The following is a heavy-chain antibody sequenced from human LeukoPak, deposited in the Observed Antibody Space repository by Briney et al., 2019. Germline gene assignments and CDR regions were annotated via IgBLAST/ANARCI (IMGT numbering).Heavy chain of an antibody. J-gene: IGHJ4*02. CDR1: GFPFSSYW. CDR3: AREGYYGSGSPPSLYFDY. D-gene: IGHD3-10*01. Sequence: GGSLRLSCVASGFPFSSYWMTWVRQAPGKGLEWVAVTSSDLDVKLYADSVKGRFTISRDNSRSTLYLQMNSLRPEDTAIYYCAREGYYGSGSPPSLYFDYWGQGTLVTVSS. CDR2: TSSDLDVK. V-gene: IGHV3-30*03.